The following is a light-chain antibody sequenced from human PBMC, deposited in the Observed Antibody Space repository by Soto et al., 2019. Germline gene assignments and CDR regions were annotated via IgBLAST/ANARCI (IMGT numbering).Light chain of an antibody. J-gene: IGKJ3*01. CDR3: QQYYGSPIT. CDR1: QSLLSSSNNNNY. V-gene: IGKV4-1*01. CDR2: SAS. Sequence: DIVMTQSPNSLAVSLGERATINCKSSQSLLSSSNNNNYLAWFQQKPGQAPKLLISSASTPYSGVPDRFSGSGSGTDFTLTISSLQAEDVAVYYCQQYYGSPITFGPGTKLEIK.